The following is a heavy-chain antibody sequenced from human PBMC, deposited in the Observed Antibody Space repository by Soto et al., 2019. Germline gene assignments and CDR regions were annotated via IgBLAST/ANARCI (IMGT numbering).Heavy chain of an antibody. Sequence: QVQLVESGGGMVQPGRSLRLSCAASGFTFSSYAMHWVRQAPGKGLEWVAVISYDGSNKYYADSVKGRFTISRDNSKNTLYLQMNSLRAEDTAVYYCARSGRIQLWLRVSYWGQGTLVTVSS. J-gene: IGHJ4*02. CDR2: ISYDGSNK. D-gene: IGHD5-18*01. CDR1: GFTFSSYA. V-gene: IGHV3-30-3*01. CDR3: ARSGRIQLWLRVSY.